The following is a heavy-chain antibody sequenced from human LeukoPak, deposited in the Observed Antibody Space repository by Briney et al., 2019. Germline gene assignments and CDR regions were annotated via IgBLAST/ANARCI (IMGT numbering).Heavy chain of an antibody. V-gene: IGHV3-30*04. CDR2: ISYDGSNK. Sequence: GGSLRLSCAASGFTFSSYAMHWVRQAPGKWLEWVAVISYDGSNKYYADSVKGRFTISRDNSKNTLYLQMNSLRAEDTAVCYWAGGVAATSNNYYYMDFWGKGTTVTVSS. CDR3: AGGVAATSNNYYYMDF. D-gene: IGHD2-15*01. J-gene: IGHJ6*03. CDR1: GFTFSSYA.